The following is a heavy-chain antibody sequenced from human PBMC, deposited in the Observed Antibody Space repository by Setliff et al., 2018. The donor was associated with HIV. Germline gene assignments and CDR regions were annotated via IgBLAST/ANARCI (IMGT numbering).Heavy chain of an antibody. CDR3: ARENYYDQKGAFDI. V-gene: IGHV4-59*01. D-gene: IGHD3-22*01. Sequence: PSETLSLTCTVSGGSISYYYWSWIRQPPGKGLEWIGYIYYSGSTNYNPSLKSRVTMSLDTSKNQFSLKLTSVTAADTAAYYCARENYYDQKGAFDIWGQGTMVTVSS. J-gene: IGHJ3*02. CDR1: GGSISYYY. CDR2: IYYSGST.